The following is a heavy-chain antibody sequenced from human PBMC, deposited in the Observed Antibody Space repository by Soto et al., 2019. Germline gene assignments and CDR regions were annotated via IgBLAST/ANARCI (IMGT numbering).Heavy chain of an antibody. CDR1: GFSFSDYA. Sequence: SGGSLRLSCAASGFSFSDYAMSWVRQAPGKGLEWVSGIRESGGSTHYADSVRGRFTVSRDNSKNSLSLRMNSLRDEDTAVYFCAKRSPYSSGWYSPIFDYWGQGALVTSPQ. J-gene: IGHJ4*02. CDR2: IRESGGST. D-gene: IGHD6-13*01. CDR3: AKRSPYSSGWYSPIFDY. V-gene: IGHV3-23*01.